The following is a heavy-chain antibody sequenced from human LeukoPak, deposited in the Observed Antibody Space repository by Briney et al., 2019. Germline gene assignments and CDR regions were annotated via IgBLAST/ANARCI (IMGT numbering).Heavy chain of an antibody. CDR1: GFTLSSYW. Sequence: GGSLRLACAASGFTLSSYWISWVRQATGKGLEWVANIKQDESEKHYVDSAKGRFTISRDNAKNTLYPQKNSMRAGHTAGYHCGREGGDYFDYWGQGTLVTVSS. D-gene: IGHD3-16*01. V-gene: IGHV3-7*01. CDR2: IKQDESEK. J-gene: IGHJ4*02. CDR3: GREGGDYFDY.